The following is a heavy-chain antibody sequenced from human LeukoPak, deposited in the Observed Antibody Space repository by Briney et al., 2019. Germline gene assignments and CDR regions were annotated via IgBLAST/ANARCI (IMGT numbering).Heavy chain of an antibody. CDR1: GFTFSSYG. V-gene: IGHV3-30*02. CDR2: IRYDGSNK. D-gene: IGHD4-17*01. J-gene: IGHJ3*02. Sequence: GGSLRLSCAASGFTFSSYGMHWVRQAPGKGLEWVAFIRYDGSNKYYADSVKGRFTISRDNSKNTLYLQMNSLRAEDMAVYYCAKDTGYGDYVADAFDIWGQGTMVTVSS. CDR3: AKDTGYGDYVADAFDI.